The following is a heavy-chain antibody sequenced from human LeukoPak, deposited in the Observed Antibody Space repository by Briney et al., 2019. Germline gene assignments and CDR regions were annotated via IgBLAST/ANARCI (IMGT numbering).Heavy chain of an antibody. CDR3: ARVQLERVPDY. Sequence: PGGSLRLSCAASGFTFSSYWMSWVRQAPGKGLEWVANIKQDGSEKYYVDSVKGRLTISRDNAKNSLYLQMNSLRAEDTAVYYCARVQLERVPDYWGQGTLVTVSS. CDR1: GFTFSSYW. J-gene: IGHJ4*02. V-gene: IGHV3-7*01. D-gene: IGHD1-1*01. CDR2: IKQDGSEK.